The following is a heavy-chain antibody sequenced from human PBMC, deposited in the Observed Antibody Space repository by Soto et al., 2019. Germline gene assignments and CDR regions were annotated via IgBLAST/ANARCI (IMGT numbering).Heavy chain of an antibody. CDR2: VIPTLGVK. D-gene: IGHD2-15*01. Sequence: QVHLVQSGAEVKRPGSSVTVSCQASGGTFSSSTISWVRQAPGQGLEWMGRVIPTLGVKHIARKFKGRLTFTADQSTDTASMELSSLVSTDTAVYYCAARYCPTTACYAPRTNFFDFWGQGTVVTVSS. V-gene: IGHV1-69*02. CDR3: AARYCPTTACYAPRTNFFDF. CDR1: GGTFSSST. J-gene: IGHJ4*02.